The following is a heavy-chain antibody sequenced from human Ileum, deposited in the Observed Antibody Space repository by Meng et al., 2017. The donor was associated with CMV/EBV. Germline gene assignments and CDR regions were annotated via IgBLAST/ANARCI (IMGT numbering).Heavy chain of an antibody. CDR1: GFTFSSYS. J-gene: IGHJ5*02. D-gene: IGHD1-26*01. CDR2: ISGNGVGT. V-gene: IGHV3-23*01. Sequence: GESLKISCETSGFTFSSYSMNWVRQAPGKGLEWVSVISGNGVGTYYADSVKGRFTISRDNSKNTLYLQMNSLRAGDTAVYYCARDSGSYPLNYFAPWGQGTLVTVSS. CDR3: ARDSGSYPLNYFAP.